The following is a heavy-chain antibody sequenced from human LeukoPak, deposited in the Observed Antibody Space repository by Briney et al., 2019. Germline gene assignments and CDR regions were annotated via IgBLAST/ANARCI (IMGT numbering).Heavy chain of an antibody. J-gene: IGHJ4*02. D-gene: IGHD3-3*01. CDR1: GFTFSNYA. CDR3: AKDPKYYDFWSGDPNDY. CDR2: ISGSGGST. V-gene: IGHV3-23*01. Sequence: PGGSLRLSCAASGFTFSNYAMSWVRQAPGKGLEWVSAISGSGGSTYYADSVKGRFTISRDNSKNTLYLQMNSLRAEDTAVYYCAKDPKYYDFWSGDPNDYWGQGTLVTVSS.